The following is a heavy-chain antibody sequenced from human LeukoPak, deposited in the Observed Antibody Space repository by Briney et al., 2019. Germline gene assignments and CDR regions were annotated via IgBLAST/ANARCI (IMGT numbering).Heavy chain of an antibody. Sequence: SETLSLTCAVYGGSFSGYYWSWIRQPPGKGLEWIGEINHSGSTNYNPSLKSRVTISVDTSKNQFSLKLSSVTAADTAVCYCARGAVAATDYYYYGMDVWGQGTTVTVSS. CDR1: GGSFSGYY. V-gene: IGHV4-34*01. CDR2: INHSGST. CDR3: ARGAVAATDYYYYGMDV. J-gene: IGHJ6*02. D-gene: IGHD2-15*01.